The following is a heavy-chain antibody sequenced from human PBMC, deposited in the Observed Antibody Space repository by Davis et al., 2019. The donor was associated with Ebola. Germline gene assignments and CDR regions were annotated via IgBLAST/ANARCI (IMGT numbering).Heavy chain of an antibody. CDR3: AKVVGAAAGVFDY. J-gene: IGHJ4*02. D-gene: IGHD6-13*01. CDR2: ISYDGSNK. Sequence: GESLKISCAASGFTFSSYGMHWVRQAPGKGLEWVAVISYDGSNKYYADSVKGRFTISRDNSKNTLYLQMNSLRAEDTAVYYCAKVVGAAAGVFDYWGQGTLVTVSS. CDR1: GFTFSSYG. V-gene: IGHV3-30*18.